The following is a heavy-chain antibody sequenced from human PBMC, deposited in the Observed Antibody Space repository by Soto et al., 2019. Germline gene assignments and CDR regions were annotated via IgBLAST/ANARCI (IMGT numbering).Heavy chain of an antibody. CDR1: GFTFSSYG. Sequence: GGSLRLSCAASGFTFSSYGMHWVRQAPGKGLEWVAVISYDGSNKYYADSVKGRFTISRDNSKNTLYLQMNGLRAEDTAVYYCAKLGGSAGLYYDILTGYYPPDYWGQGTLVTVSS. V-gene: IGHV3-30*18. CDR3: AKLGGSAGLYYDILTGYYPPDY. CDR2: ISYDGSNK. D-gene: IGHD3-9*01. J-gene: IGHJ4*02.